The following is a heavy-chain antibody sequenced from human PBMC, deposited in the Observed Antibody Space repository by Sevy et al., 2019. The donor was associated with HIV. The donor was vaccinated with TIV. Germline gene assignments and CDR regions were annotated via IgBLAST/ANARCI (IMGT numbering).Heavy chain of an antibody. V-gene: IGHV3-48*01. J-gene: IGHJ4*02. Sequence: GGSLRLSCAASGFTFSSYSMNWVRQAPGKGLERVSYISRSSSTIYYVDSVKGRFTISRDNAKNSLYLQMNSLRAEDTAMYYCARSPPYSSGWYGIDYWGQGTLVTVSS. CDR1: GFTFSSYS. CDR3: ARSPPYSSGWYGIDY. D-gene: IGHD6-19*01. CDR2: ISRSSSTI.